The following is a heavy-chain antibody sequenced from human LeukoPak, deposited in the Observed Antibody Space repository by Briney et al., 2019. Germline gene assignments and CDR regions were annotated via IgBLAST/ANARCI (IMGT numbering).Heavy chain of an antibody. CDR3: TRNQILDDTGSWYAY. CDR2: ISDGGSRT. J-gene: IGHJ4*02. D-gene: IGHD6-13*01. Sequence: GGSLRLSCGASGFTFRTYAMSWVRQAPGKGLEWVSGISDGGSRTFYAESVKGRFTVSRDNSKNTLYLRMNSLRAEDTAIYCCTRNQILDDTGSWYAYWGQGTLVTVSS. CDR1: GFTFRTYA. V-gene: IGHV3-23*01.